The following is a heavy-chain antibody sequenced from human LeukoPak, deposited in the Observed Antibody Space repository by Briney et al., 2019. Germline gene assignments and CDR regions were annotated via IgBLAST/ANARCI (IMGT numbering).Heavy chain of an antibody. CDR2: ISGSGGIT. CDR1: GFTFNNYG. Sequence: GGSLRLSCAASGFTFNNYGMSWVRQAPGKGLEWVSAISGSGGITYYADSVKGRFTISRDNSKNTLYLQMSSLRAEDTAVYYCASQSGSYFQINGPPNYWGQGALVTVSS. CDR3: ASQSGSYFQINGPPNY. J-gene: IGHJ4*02. D-gene: IGHD1-26*01. V-gene: IGHV3-23*01.